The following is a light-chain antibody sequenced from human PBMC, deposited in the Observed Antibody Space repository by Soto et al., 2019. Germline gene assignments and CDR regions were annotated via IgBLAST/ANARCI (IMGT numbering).Light chain of an antibody. J-gene: IGKJ1*01. V-gene: IGKV3-20*01. CDR3: QQYGATPGT. CDR1: QSVTNSY. Sequence: EIVLTQSPDTLSLSPGERVTLSCRASQSVTNSYLAWYQQKPGQGPRLLIHGASSRATGTPDRFSGSGSGTYFTLTISRLEPEDFAVYYCQQYGATPGTFGQGTKLDIK. CDR2: GAS.